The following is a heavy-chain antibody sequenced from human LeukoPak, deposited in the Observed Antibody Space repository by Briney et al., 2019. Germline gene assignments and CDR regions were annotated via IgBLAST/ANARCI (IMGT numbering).Heavy chain of an antibody. D-gene: IGHD6-13*01. CDR2: IYYSGST. CDR3: ARGRSSNWAGYNWFDP. Sequence: SETLSLTCTVSGGSISSSSYFWGWIRQPPGEGLEWIGTIYYSGSTYYSPSLKSRVSISVDTSKNQFSLKLSSVTAADTAVYYCARGRSSNWAGYNWFDPWGQGTLVTVSS. CDR1: GGSISSSSYF. V-gene: IGHV4-39*07. J-gene: IGHJ5*02.